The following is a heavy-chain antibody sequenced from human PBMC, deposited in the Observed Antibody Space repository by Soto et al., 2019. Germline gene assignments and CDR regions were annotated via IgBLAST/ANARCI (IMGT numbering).Heavy chain of an antibody. Sequence: ASVKVSCKASGYTFTSCGSSWVRQAPGQGLEWMGWINTYNGNTNHAQKLQGRVTMTTDTSTSTAYMELRSLRSDDTAVYYCARGVGSGTYYNQYNWFDPWGQGTLVTVSS. D-gene: IGHD3-10*01. CDR2: INTYNGNT. CDR3: ARGVGSGTYYNQYNWFDP. CDR1: GYTFTSCG. V-gene: IGHV1-18*01. J-gene: IGHJ5*02.